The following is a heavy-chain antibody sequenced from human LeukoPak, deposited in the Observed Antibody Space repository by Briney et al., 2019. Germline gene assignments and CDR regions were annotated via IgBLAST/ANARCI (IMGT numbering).Heavy chain of an antibody. CDR3: ARVADSRALYYFDY. J-gene: IGHJ4*02. D-gene: IGHD2/OR15-2a*01. CDR2: IYFSGST. CDR1: GGSISSSSYY. V-gene: IGHV4-39*07. Sequence: SETLSLTCTVSGGSISSSSYYWGWIRQPPGKGLEWIGSIYFSGSTNYNPSLKSRVTISVDTSKNQFSLKLSSVTAADTAVYYCARVADSRALYYFDYWGQGTLVTVSS.